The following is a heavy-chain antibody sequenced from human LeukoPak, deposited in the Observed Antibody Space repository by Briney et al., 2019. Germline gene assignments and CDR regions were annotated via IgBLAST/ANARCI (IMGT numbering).Heavy chain of an antibody. V-gene: IGHV3-23*01. J-gene: IGHJ4*02. Sequence: GGSLRLSCAASGFTFSTYAMNWVRQAPGKGLEWVSAISGSSSSTYFADSVKGRFTISRDNSKNTLYLQMNSLRAEDTAVYYXXXXXXYTMVRGVIPGDYWGQGTLVTVSS. CDR3: XXXXXYTMVRGVIPGDY. D-gene: IGHD3-10*01. CDR1: GFTFSTYA. CDR2: ISGSSSST.